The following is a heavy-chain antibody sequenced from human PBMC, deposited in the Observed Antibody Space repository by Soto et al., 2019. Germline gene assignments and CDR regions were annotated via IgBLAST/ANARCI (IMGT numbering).Heavy chain of an antibody. J-gene: IGHJ3*02. CDR1: GFTFSSYW. Sequence: GGSLRLSCAASGFTFSSYWMSWLRQAPGKGLEWVANIKQDGSEKYYVDSVKGRFTISRDNAKNSLYLQMNSLRAEDTAVYYCARGAYYDFWSGYSLDDAFDTWGQGTMVTVSS. D-gene: IGHD3-3*01. CDR2: IKQDGSEK. CDR3: ARGAYYDFWSGYSLDDAFDT. V-gene: IGHV3-7*01.